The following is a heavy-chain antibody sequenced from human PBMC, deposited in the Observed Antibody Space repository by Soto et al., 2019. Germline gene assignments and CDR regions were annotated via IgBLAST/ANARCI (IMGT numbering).Heavy chain of an antibody. CDR1: GGTFSSYA. Sequence: QVQLVQSGAEVKKPGSSVKVSCKASGGTFSSYAISWVRQAPGQGLEWMGGIIPIFGTANYAQKFQGRVTITADESTRTAYRELSRLRSEDTAVYYCARSSIAVAGEGPWFDPWGQGTLVTVSS. J-gene: IGHJ5*02. CDR3: ARSSIAVAGEGPWFDP. V-gene: IGHV1-69*01. D-gene: IGHD6-19*01. CDR2: IIPIFGTA.